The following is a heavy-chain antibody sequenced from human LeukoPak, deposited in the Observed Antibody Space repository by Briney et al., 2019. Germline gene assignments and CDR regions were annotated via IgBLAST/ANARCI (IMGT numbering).Heavy chain of an antibody. J-gene: IGHJ4*02. V-gene: IGHV4-30-2*01. D-gene: IGHD4-17*01. CDR1: GGSISSGGYS. Sequence: SQTLSLTCAVSGGSISSGGYSWSWIRQPPGKGLEWIGYTYHSGSTYYNPSLKSRVTISVDRSKNQFSLKLSSVTAADTAVYYCARGARLREAPYYFDYWGQGTLVTVSS. CDR3: ARGARLREAPYYFDY. CDR2: TYHSGST.